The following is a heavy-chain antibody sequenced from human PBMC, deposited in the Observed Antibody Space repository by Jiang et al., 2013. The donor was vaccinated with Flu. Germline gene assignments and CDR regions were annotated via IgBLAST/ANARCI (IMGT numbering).Heavy chain of an antibody. CDR1: GFAFPSHA. D-gene: IGHD6-19*01. J-gene: IGHJ1*01. CDR3: ARDLGYSTGWYPGDFQH. Sequence: VQLLESGGAVVQPGRSLRLSCVASGFAFPSHAMHWVRQAPGKGLEWVAVISFDGSYKYYTDSVKGRFTISRDDSKNTLYLQMNSLRPEDTAVYYCARDLGYSTGWYPGDFQHWARAPWSPSP. CDR2: ISFDGSYK. V-gene: IGHV3-30*03.